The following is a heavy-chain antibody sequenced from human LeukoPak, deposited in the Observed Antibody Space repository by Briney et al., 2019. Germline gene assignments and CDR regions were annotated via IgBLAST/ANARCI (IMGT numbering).Heavy chain of an antibody. V-gene: IGHV3-23*01. J-gene: IGHJ4*02. Sequence: GASLRLSCAASGFTFSNYAMSWVRQAPGKGLEWVSAILGSGGSTYYADSVKGRFTVSRDNSKSTLYLQMNSPRAEDTALYYCAKWGDYDVLTGYYVPDYWGQGTLVTVSS. CDR2: ILGSGGST. CDR1: GFTFSNYA. CDR3: AKWGDYDVLTGYYVPDY. D-gene: IGHD3-9*01.